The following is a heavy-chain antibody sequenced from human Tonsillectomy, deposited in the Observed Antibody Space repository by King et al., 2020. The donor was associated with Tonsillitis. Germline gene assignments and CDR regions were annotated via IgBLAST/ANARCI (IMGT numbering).Heavy chain of an antibody. Sequence: VQLQESGPGLVKPSETLSLTCTVSGGSITSYYWSWIRQPPGKGLEWIGYIYYSGRTNYSPSLKSRVTMSVDTSKNQFSLRLTSVTAADTAVYYCARGPDSEKAAFDYWGQGTLVTVSS. J-gene: IGHJ4*02. CDR2: IYYSGRT. CDR1: GGSITSYY. V-gene: IGHV4-59*01. CDR3: ARGPDSEKAAFDY. D-gene: IGHD2-15*01.